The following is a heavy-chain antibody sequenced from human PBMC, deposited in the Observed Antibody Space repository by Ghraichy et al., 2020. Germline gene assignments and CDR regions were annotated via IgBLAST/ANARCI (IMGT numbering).Heavy chain of an antibody. V-gene: IGHV3-48*04. Sequence: GGSLRLSCVGSGFSFSGYSMNWVRQSPGKGLEWISYITSSSRTISYADSVKGRFTISRDNAKNTLYLQMNSLRAEDTAVYYCAREYCRGGRCFFGTGGSHFDNWGQGTLVTVSS. D-gene: IGHD2-15*01. CDR2: ITSSSRTI. CDR3: AREYCRGGRCFFGTGGSHFDN. J-gene: IGHJ4*02. CDR1: GFSFSGYS.